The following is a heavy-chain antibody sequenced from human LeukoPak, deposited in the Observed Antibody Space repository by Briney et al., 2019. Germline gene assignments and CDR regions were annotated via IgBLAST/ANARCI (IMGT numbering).Heavy chain of an antibody. J-gene: IGHJ3*02. CDR2: IIPILGIA. CDR1: GGTFRSYA. CDR3: ARPNSYRGGDAFDI. Sequence: GASVKVSCKASGGTFRSYAISGLRQAPGQGLEWMGRIIPILGIANYAQKFQGRVTITADKSTSTAYMELSRLRSEDTAVYYCARPNSYRGGDAFDIWGLGTMVTVSS. D-gene: IGHD5-18*01. V-gene: IGHV1-69*04.